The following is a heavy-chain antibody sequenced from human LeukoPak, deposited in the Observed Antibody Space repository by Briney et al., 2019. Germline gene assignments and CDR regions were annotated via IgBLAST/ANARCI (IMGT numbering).Heavy chain of an antibody. V-gene: IGHV3-23*01. CDR3: ASDSNDYVWGSYRGLFDY. J-gene: IGHJ4*02. Sequence: GASLRLSCAASGFTFSSYAMSWVRQAPGKGLEWVSAISGSGGSTYYADSAKGRFTISRDNSKNTLYLQMNSLRAEDTAVYYCASDSNDYVWGSYRGLFDYWGQGTLVTVSS. D-gene: IGHD3-16*01. CDR1: GFTFSSYA. CDR2: ISGSGGST.